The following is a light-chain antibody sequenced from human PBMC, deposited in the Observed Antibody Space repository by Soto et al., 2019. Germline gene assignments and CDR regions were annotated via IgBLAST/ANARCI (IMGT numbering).Light chain of an antibody. CDR1: SSDVGGYNY. CDR2: DVS. J-gene: IGLJ2*01. CDR3: SSYTGSSTPLV. Sequence: QSVLTQPASVSGSPGQSITISCTGTSSDVGGYNYVSWYQQHPGKAPKLMIYDVSNRPSGVSNRFSGSKSGNTAYLTISGLQAEDEADYYCSSYTGSSTPLVFGGGTKLTVL. V-gene: IGLV2-14*01.